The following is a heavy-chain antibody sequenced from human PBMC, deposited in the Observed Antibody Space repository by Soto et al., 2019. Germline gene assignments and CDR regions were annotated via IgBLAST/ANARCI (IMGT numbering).Heavy chain of an antibody. CDR2: INDSGIT. CDR3: ARGRTVSAYSRYWDSGWYFDL. D-gene: IGHD6-13*01. CDR1: GWSFSGYY. V-gene: IGHV4-34*01. J-gene: IGHJ2*01. Sequence: QAQLQQWAAGLLKPSETLSLTCAAYGWSFSGYYWSWIRQPPVKGLEWSGEINDSGITNYTPSLKSRLLISVDTSRNQFSMKLSCVSAADMAVYYCARGRTVSAYSRYWDSGWYFDLWGRGTLVIVS.